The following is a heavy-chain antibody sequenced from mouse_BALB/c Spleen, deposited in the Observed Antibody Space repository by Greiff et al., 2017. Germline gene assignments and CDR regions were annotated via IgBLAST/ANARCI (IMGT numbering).Heavy chain of an antibody. Sequence: EVKLVESGGGLVQPGGSRKLSCAASGFTFSSSGMHWVRQAPEKGLEWVAYISSGSSTIYYEDTVKGRFTIARDNPKNTLFLQMTSLRSEDTAMYYSAREDYSGYFDYWGQGTTLTVSA. CDR3: AREDYSGYFDY. V-gene: IGHV5-17*02. D-gene: IGHD2-4*01. J-gene: IGHJ2*01. CDR2: ISSGSSTI. CDR1: GFTFSSSG.